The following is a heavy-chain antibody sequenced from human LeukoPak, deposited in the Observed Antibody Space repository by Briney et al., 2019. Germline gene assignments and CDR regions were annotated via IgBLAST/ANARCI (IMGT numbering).Heavy chain of an antibody. CDR1: GSSLTELS. J-gene: IGHJ4*02. CDR2: FDAIDAKT. D-gene: IGHD5-18*01. V-gene: IGHV1-24*01. Sequence: ASVKVSCTVSGSSLTELSLYWVRQAPGKGLEWMGGFDAIDAKTFYAQKLQGRVTMTEDSSTDTAYMELSSLRSDDTAFYYCAAGRPYSLLDYWGQGTLLTVSS. CDR3: AAGRPYSLLDY.